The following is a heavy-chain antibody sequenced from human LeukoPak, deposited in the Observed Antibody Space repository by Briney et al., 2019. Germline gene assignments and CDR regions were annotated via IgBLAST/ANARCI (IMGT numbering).Heavy chain of an antibody. CDR2: INRHGGSI. CDR1: GFKFDDYG. Sequence: GGSLRLSCAASGFKFDDYGMSWVRQAPGKGLEWVSGINRHGGSIAYADSVKGRFTISRDNAKNSLYLQMNSLRAEDTALYYCAREVGIPAAPDSWGQGILVTVSS. CDR3: AREVGIPAAPDS. V-gene: IGHV3-20*04. J-gene: IGHJ5*02. D-gene: IGHD2-2*01.